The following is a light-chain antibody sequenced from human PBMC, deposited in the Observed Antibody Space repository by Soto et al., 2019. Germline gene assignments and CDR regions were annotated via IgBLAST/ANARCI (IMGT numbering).Light chain of an antibody. CDR2: DDS. J-gene: IGLJ3*02. V-gene: IGLV3-21*02. Sequence: SYELTQPPSVSVAPGQTARITCAGDNIGSKIVHRYQQRPGQAPVLVIYDDSDRPSGIPERFSGSNSGDAATLTISTVEAGDEADYYCQAWDGSSDHPFGGGTKLTVL. CDR3: QAWDGSSDHP. CDR1: NIGSKI.